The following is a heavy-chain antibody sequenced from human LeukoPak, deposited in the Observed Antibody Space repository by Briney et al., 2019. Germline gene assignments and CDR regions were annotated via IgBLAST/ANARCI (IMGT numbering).Heavy chain of an antibody. CDR2: IYHSGST. J-gene: IGHJ5*02. CDR1: GYSISSGYY. CDR3: ARDSYDFWSGYYTFDP. Sequence: PSETLSLTCAVSGYSISSGYYWGWIRQPPGKGLEWIGSIYHSGSTYYNPPLKSRVTISVDTSKNQFSLKLSSVTAADTAVYYCARDSYDFWSGYYTFDPWGQGTLVTVSS. V-gene: IGHV4-38-2*02. D-gene: IGHD3-3*01.